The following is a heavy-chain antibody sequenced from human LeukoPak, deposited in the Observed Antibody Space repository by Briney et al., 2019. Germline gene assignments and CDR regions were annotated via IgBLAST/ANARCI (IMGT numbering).Heavy chain of an antibody. J-gene: IGHJ4*02. CDR2: ISSSSYI. V-gene: IGHV3-21*01. CDR3: ARSRIDY. CDR1: GFTFSSYS. Sequence: GGSLRLSCAASGFTFSSYSMNWVRQAPGKGLEWVSSISSSSYIYYADSVRGRFTISRDNAKNSLYLQMNSLRAEDTAVYYCARSRIDYWGQGTLVTVSS.